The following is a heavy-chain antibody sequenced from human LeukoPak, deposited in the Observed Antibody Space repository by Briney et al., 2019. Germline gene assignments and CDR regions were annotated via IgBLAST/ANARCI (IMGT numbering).Heavy chain of an antibody. Sequence: PSETLSLTCTVSGGPTSSYYWSWIRQPPGKGLEWIGFIYDSGSTYYNPSLKSRVTISVDTSKNQFSLKLSSVTAADTAVYYCARGGTTVTPGLLWFDPWGQGTLVTVSS. CDR2: IYDSGST. D-gene: IGHD4-17*01. CDR1: GGPTSSYY. V-gene: IGHV4-59*01. CDR3: ARGGTTVTPGLLWFDP. J-gene: IGHJ5*02.